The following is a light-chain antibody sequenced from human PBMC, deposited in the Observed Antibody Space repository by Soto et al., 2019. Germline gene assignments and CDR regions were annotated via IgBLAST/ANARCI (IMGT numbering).Light chain of an antibody. J-gene: IGKJ1*01. V-gene: IGKV1-5*01. CDR1: QSVRGW. CDR2: HAS. CDR3: QQYNICSLT. Sequence: DIHMTQSPATLSPSLPDRVTLSCRASQSVRGWLGWNQQKPGKAPRLLIYHASSRDTGVPARFSGSGSGTEFTLTISSLQPDDVSAYFCQQYNICSLTFGQGTKVDI.